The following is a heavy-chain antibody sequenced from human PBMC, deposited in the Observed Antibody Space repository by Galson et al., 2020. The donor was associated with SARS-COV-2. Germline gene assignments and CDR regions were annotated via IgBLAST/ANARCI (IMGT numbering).Heavy chain of an antibody. CDR2: ISYDGSNK. CDR3: ARSASGSYLSAFGI. J-gene: IGHJ3*02. V-gene: IGHV3-30*04. CDR1: GFTFSSYA. D-gene: IGHD1-26*01. Sequence: GGSLRLSCAASGFTFSSYAMHWVRQAPGKGLEWVAVISYDGSNKYYADSVKGRFTISRDNSKNTLYLQMNSLRAEDTAVYYCARSASGSYLSAFGIWGQGTMVTVSS.